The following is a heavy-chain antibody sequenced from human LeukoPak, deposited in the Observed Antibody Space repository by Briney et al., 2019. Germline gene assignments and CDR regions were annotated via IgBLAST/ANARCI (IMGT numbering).Heavy chain of an antibody. CDR1: GYTFTSYG. J-gene: IGHJ6*02. Sequence: GASVKVSCKASGYTFTSYGISWVRQAPGQGLEWMGWISAYNGNTNYAQKLQGRVTMTTDTSTSTAYMELRSLRSDDTAVYYCARRPAAILTHYYYGMDVWGQGTTVTVSS. CDR3: ARRPAAILTHYYYGMDV. V-gene: IGHV1-18*01. CDR2: ISAYNGNT. D-gene: IGHD2-2*01.